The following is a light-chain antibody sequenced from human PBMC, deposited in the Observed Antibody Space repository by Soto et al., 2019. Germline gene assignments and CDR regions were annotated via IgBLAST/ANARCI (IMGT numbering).Light chain of an antibody. CDR1: QSVGTK. CDR3: QQYSSWLWT. CDR2: GAS. V-gene: IGKV3-15*01. J-gene: IGKJ1*01. Sequence: IVMTQSPATLSVSPGERANLSCRASQSVGTKLAWYQQTPGQAPRLLIYGASNRATGVQARISGSVSGTEFTLTIASLQSEDFAVYYCQQYSSWLWTFGQGTKVDIK.